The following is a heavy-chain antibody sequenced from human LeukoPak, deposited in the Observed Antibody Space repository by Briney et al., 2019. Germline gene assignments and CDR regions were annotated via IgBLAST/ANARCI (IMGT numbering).Heavy chain of an antibody. Sequence: GRSLRLSCAASGFTFSSYGMHWVRQAPGKGLEWVAVIWYDGSNKYYADSVKGRFTISRDNSKNTLYLQMNSLRAEDTAVYYCARDRLGYYDSSGSLDYWGQGTLVTVSS. D-gene: IGHD3-22*01. CDR1: GFTFSSYG. V-gene: IGHV3-33*01. CDR2: IWYDGSNK. CDR3: ARDRLGYYDSSGSLDY. J-gene: IGHJ4*02.